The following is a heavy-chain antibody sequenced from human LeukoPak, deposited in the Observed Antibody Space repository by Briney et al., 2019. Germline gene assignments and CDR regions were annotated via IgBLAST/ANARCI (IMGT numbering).Heavy chain of an antibody. CDR1: GYTFTSYY. CDR2: INPSGGST. Sequence: ASVKVSCKASGYTFTSYYMHWVRQAPGQGLEWMGIINPSGGSTSYAQKFQGRVTMTRDTSTSTVYMELSSLRSEDTAVYYCARDPSTSGYSSGWYHFDCWGQGTLVTVSS. V-gene: IGHV1-46*01. D-gene: IGHD6-19*01. CDR3: ARDPSTSGYSSGWYHFDC. J-gene: IGHJ4*02.